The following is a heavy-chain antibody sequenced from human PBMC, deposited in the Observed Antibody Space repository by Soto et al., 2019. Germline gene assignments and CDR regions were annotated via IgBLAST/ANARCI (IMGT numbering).Heavy chain of an antibody. D-gene: IGHD1-26*01. Sequence: GASVKVSCKASGYTFTSYYINWVLQATGQGLEWMGWMNPNSGNTGYAQKFQGRVTMTRNTSISTAYMELSSLRSEDTAVYYCARAWDRDNFDYWGQGTLVTVSS. V-gene: IGHV1-8*01. CDR1: GYTFTSYY. J-gene: IGHJ4*02. CDR2: MNPNSGNT. CDR3: ARAWDRDNFDY.